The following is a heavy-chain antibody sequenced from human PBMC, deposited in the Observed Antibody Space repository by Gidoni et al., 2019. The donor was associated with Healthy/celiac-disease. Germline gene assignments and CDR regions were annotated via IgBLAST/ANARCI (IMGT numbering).Heavy chain of an antibody. J-gene: IGHJ6*02. CDR2: ISSSSSHI. CDR1: GFTFSSSS. V-gene: IGHV3-21*01. Sequence: EVQLVESGGGLVKPGGSLRLSCAASGFTFSSSSMNWVRQAPGKGLEWVSSISSSSSHIYYADSVKGRFTIARDNAKNSLYLQMNSLRAEDTAVYYCARDREELIGYYYYGMDVWGQGTTVTVSS. CDR3: ARDREELIGYYYYGMDV. D-gene: IGHD3-10*01.